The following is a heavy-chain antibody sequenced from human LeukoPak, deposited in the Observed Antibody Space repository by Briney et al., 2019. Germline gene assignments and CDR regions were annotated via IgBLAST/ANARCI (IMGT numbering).Heavy chain of an antibody. CDR2: ISSSSSYI. CDR3: ARGDSSGYVRYFDY. Sequence: PGGSLRLSCAASGFTFSDHYMDWVRQAPGKGLEWVSSISSSSSYIYYADSVKGRFTISRDNAKNSLYLQMNSLRAEDTAVYYCARGDSSGYVRYFDYWGQGTLVTVSS. D-gene: IGHD3-22*01. V-gene: IGHV3-21*01. CDR1: GFTFSDHY. J-gene: IGHJ4*02.